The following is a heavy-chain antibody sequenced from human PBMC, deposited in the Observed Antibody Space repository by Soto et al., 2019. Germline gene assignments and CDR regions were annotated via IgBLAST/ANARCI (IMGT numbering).Heavy chain of an antibody. V-gene: IGHV1-69*06. CDR3: ATGEQHLIYYYGMDV. J-gene: IGHJ6*01. Sequence: GASVKVSCKASGGSFSSFAFSWVRQAPGQGLEWMGGIIPMFGSANYAQEFLGRVTMTEDTSTDTAYMELSSLTSEDTAVYYCATGEQHLIYYYGMDVWGQGTTVTVSS. CDR1: GGSFSSFA. D-gene: IGHD3-16*01. CDR2: IIPMFGSA.